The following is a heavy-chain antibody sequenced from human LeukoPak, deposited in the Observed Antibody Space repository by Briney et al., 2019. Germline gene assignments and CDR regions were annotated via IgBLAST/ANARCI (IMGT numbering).Heavy chain of an antibody. CDR2: IYHSGST. V-gene: IGHV4-4*02. J-gene: IGHJ4*02. Sequence: PSGTLSLTCAVSGGSISSSNWWSWVRQPPGKGLEWIGEIYHSGSTNYNPSLKSRVTISVDKSKNQFSLKLSSVTAADTAVYYCARHGRYYYDSSGYYPLYYFDYWGQGTLVTVSS. D-gene: IGHD3-22*01. CDR3: ARHGRYYYDSSGYYPLYYFDY. CDR1: GGSISSSNW.